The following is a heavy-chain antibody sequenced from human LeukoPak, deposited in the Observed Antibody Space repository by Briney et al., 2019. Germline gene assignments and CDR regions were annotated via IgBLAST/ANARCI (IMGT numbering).Heavy chain of an antibody. V-gene: IGHV3-30*04. D-gene: IGHD6-13*01. CDR1: GFTFSSHA. J-gene: IGHJ6*02. Sequence: PGGSLRLSCVASGFTFSSHAMHWVRQTPGKGLEWVAVTSYDGRNKYYADSVEGRFTISRDNSKNTLYLQINSLRAEDTAVYYCARFSQPYSGSWYPSRYYYYGMDVWGQGTTVTVSS. CDR2: TSYDGRNK. CDR3: ARFSQPYSGSWYPSRYYYYGMDV.